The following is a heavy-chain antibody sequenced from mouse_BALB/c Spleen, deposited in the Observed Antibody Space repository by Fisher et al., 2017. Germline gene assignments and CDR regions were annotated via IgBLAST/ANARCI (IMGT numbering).Heavy chain of an antibody. D-gene: IGHD2-2*01. CDR3: ARGYGYDGGAMDY. J-gene: IGHJ4*01. Sequence: KFKGKATLTVDKSSSTAYMELRSLTSEDSAVYYCARGYGYDGGAMDYWGQGTSVTVSS. V-gene: IGHV1-26*01.